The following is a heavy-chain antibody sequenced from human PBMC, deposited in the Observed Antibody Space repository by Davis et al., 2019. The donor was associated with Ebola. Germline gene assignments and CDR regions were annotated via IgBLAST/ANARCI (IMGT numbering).Heavy chain of an antibody. CDR1: GFTFSSYW. D-gene: IGHD3-16*01. CDR3: ATLRIFDP. Sequence: GESLKISCAASGFTFSSYWMSWVRQAPGKGLEWVAVISYDGSNKYYADSVKGRFTISRDNSKNTLYLQMNSLRSDDTAVYYCATLRIFDPWGQGTLVTVSS. CDR2: ISYDGSNK. V-gene: IGHV3-30*03. J-gene: IGHJ5*02.